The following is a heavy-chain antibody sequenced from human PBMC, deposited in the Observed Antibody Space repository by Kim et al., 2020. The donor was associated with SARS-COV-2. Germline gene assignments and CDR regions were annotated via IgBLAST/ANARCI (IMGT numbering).Heavy chain of an antibody. CDR2: ITSSGGNA. CDR1: GFTFSSYA. D-gene: IGHD2-2*01. V-gene: IGHV3-23*01. CDR3: AKAYCSSTTCYVDN. J-gene: IGHJ4*02. Sequence: GGSLRLSCAASGFTFSSYAMTWVRRAPGKGLEWVSTITSSGGNAYYTDSVKGRLTISRDASKNTLYLQMNSLRVEDTAVYYCAKAYCSSTTCYVDNWGQG.